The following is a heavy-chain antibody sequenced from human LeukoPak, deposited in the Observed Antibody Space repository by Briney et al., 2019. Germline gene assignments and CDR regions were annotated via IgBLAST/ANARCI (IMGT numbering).Heavy chain of an antibody. CDR2: IRQDGSEK. V-gene: IGHV3-7*05. CDR1: GFTFSNYW. D-gene: IGHD3-16*02. CDR3: ARDYVWGSDRYTDY. Sequence: GGSLRLSCAASGFTFSNYWMTWVRQAPGRGLEWVANIRQDGSEKYYVDSVEGRFTISRDNAKNSLYVQMNSRRAEDTAVYYCARDYVWGSDRYTDYWGQGTLVTVSS. J-gene: IGHJ4*02.